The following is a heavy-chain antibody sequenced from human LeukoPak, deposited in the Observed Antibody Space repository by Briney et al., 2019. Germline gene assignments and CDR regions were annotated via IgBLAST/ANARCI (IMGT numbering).Heavy chain of an antibody. V-gene: IGHV3-23*01. D-gene: IGHD2-21*01. Sequence: PGGSLRLSCAASGFTLSSYAMSWVRQAPGKGLEWVSAISDSGNTYHADSVKGRFTISRDSSKNTLFLQMNRLRPEDAAVYYCTKAPVTTCRGAYCYPFDYWAREPWSPSPQ. J-gene: IGHJ4*02. CDR1: GFTLSSYA. CDR3: TKAPVTTCRGAYCYPFDY. CDR2: ISDSGNT.